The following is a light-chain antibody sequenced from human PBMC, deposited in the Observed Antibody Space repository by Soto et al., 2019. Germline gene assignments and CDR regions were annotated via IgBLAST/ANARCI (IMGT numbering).Light chain of an antibody. CDR3: SSYTNTGAPV. Sequence: QSALTQPASVSGSPGQSITIFCSGTNSDVGGYNYVSWYHQHPGKAPRLIIFGVTNRPSGVSDRFSGSKAGYTAPLTISGLRAEDEADYYCSSYTNTGAPVFGTGTKVTVL. CDR1: NSDVGGYNY. J-gene: IGLJ1*01. V-gene: IGLV2-14*01. CDR2: GVT.